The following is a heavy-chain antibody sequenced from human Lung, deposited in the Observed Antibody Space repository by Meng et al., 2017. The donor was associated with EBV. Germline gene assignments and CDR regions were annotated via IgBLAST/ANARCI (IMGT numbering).Heavy chain of an antibody. V-gene: IGHV4-34*02. CDR3: ARGGWSSSWGN. D-gene: IGHD6-13*01. CDR1: GGSFSGYY. CDR2: INHSGST. Sequence: VQLQHWGEGLLKPSETLSLTAGSYGGSFSGYYWSWIRQPPGKGLEWIGEINHSGSTNYNPSLKSRVTISVDTSKNQFSLKLSSVTAADTAVYYCARGGWSSSWGNWGQGTLVTVSS. J-gene: IGHJ4*02.